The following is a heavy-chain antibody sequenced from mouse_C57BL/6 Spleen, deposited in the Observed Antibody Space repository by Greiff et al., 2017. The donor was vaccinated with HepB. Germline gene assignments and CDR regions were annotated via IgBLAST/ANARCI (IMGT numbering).Heavy chain of an antibody. CDR1: GFTFSSYA. D-gene: IGHD2-4*01. Sequence: EVKLVESGGGLVKPGGSLKLSCAASGFTFSSYAMSWVRQTPEKRLEWVATISDGGSYTYYPDNVKGRFTISRDNAKNNRYLQMSHLKSEDTAMYYCARDLYDYDEAWFAYWGQGTLVTVSA. V-gene: IGHV5-4*01. CDR2: ISDGGSYT. CDR3: ARDLYDYDEAWFAY. J-gene: IGHJ3*01.